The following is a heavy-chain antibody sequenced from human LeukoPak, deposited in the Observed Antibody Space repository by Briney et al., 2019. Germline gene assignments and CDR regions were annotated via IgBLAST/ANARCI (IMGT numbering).Heavy chain of an antibody. D-gene: IGHD3-10*01. J-gene: IGHJ6*02. CDR3: ARDREGVTTPYYYYYGMDV. CDR1: GGSISSGGYY. CDR2: IYYSGST. V-gene: IGHV4-31*03. Sequence: SETLSLTCTVSGGSISSGGYYWSWIRQHPGKGLEWIGYIYYSGSTYYNPSLKSRVTISVDTSKNQFSLKLSSMTAADTAVYYCARDREGVTTPYYYYYGMDVWGQGTTVTVSS.